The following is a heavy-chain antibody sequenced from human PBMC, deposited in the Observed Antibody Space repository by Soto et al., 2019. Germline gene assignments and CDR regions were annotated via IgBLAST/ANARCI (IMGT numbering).Heavy chain of an antibody. CDR1: GGSISSYY. V-gene: IGHV4-59*01. J-gene: IGHJ4*02. CDR3: ARLGYCSSTSCYVLSLDY. CDR2: IYYSGST. D-gene: IGHD2-2*01. Sequence: QVQLQESGPGLVKPSETLSLTCTVSGGSISSYYWSWIRQPPGKGLEWIGYIYYSGSTNYNPSLKSRVTISVDTAKNQFSLKLSSVTAADTAVYYCARLGYCSSTSCYVLSLDYWGQGTLVTVSS.